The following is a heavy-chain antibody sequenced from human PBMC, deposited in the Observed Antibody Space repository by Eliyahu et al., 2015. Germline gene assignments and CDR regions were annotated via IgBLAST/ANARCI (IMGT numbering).Heavy chain of an antibody. CDR1: GFXFXXYY. Sequence: QVQLVESGGGLVKPGGSLRLSCXASGFXFXXYYMSWXRQAPGKGREWVSYISSSGSTIYYADSVKGRFTISRDNAKNSLYLQMNSLRAEDTAVYYCARDRGYYGSGSYSGMDVWGQGTTVTVSS. D-gene: IGHD3-10*01. V-gene: IGHV3-11*01. CDR3: ARDRGYYGSGSYSGMDV. J-gene: IGHJ6*02. CDR2: ISSSGSTI.